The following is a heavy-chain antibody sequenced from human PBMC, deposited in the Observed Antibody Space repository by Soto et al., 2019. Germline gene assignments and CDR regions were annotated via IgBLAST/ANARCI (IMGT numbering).Heavy chain of an antibody. D-gene: IGHD3-9*01. J-gene: IGHJ6*02. CDR3: ARHGATYYDILTGYPTPYYYYGMDV. CDR2: IYPGDSDT. V-gene: IGHV5-51*01. Sequence: PGESLKISCKGSGYSFPSYWIGWVRQMPGKGLEWMGIIYPGDSDTRYSPSFQGQVTISADKSISTAYLQWSSLKASDTAMYYCARHGATYYDILTGYPTPYYYYGMDVWGQGTTVTVSS. CDR1: GYSFPSYW.